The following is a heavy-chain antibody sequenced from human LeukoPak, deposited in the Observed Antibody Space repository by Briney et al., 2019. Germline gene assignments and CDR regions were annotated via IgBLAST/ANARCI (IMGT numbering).Heavy chain of an antibody. CDR3: ARRAGVYSHPYDY. D-gene: IGHD4-23*01. CDR1: GFTVSSNS. V-gene: IGHV3-53*01. CDR2: IYSDNT. J-gene: IGHJ4*02. Sequence: GGSLRLSCTVSGFTVSSNSMSWVRQAPGKGLEWVSFIYSDNTHYSDFVKGRFTISRDNSKNTLYLQMNSLRAEDTAVYYCARRAGVYSHPYDYWGQGTLVTVSS.